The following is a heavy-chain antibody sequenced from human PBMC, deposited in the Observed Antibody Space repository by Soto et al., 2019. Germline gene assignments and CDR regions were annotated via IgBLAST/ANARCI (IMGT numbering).Heavy chain of an antibody. V-gene: IGHV3-23*01. D-gene: IGHD2-15*01. CDR2: ISGSGGST. J-gene: IGHJ4*02. CDR3: AKDRVVVVAATPGTDY. CDR1: GFTFSSYA. Sequence: GGSLRLSCAASGFTFSSYAMSWVRQAPGKGLEWVSGISGSGGSTYYADSVKGRFTISRDNSKNTLYLQMNSLRAEDTAVYYCAKDRVVVVAATPGTDYWGQGTLVTVSS.